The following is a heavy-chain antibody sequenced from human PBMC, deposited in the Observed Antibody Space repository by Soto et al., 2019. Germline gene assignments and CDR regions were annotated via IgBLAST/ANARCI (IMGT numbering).Heavy chain of an antibody. Sequence: GGSLRLSCVASGFTFDTYAMTWVRQAPGMGLEWVSAISGSGGTTYYADSVKGRFTISRDNSMNTLNLQMNSLRAEDTAIYYSARQGTSTTGPGGLGFFDYGARGALVTVSS. CDR2: ISGSGGTT. V-gene: IGHV3-23*01. J-gene: IGHJ4*02. CDR3: ARQGTSTTGPGGLGFFDY. CDR1: GFTFDTYA. D-gene: IGHD1-1*01.